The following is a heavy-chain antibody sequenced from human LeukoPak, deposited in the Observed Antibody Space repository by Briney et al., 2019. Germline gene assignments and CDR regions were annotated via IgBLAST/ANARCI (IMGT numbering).Heavy chain of an antibody. Sequence: GGSLRLSCAAPGFTFSGYGMPWVRLAPGKGLPWDSGISNSGGTTYYADSVKGRFTISRDNSKNTPSLQMNSLRAEDSAVYYCAKGSSRGNTNGYLFDYWGQGTLVTVSS. CDR3: AKGSSRGNTNGYLFDY. D-gene: IGHD2-8*01. CDR2: ISNSGGTT. J-gene: IGHJ4*02. V-gene: IGHV3-23*01. CDR1: GFTFSGYG.